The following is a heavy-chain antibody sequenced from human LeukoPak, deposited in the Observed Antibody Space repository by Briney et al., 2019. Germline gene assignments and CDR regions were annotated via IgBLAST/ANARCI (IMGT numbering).Heavy chain of an antibody. CDR1: GFTFSSYA. J-gene: IGHJ4*02. CDR2: ISGSGGNT. V-gene: IGHV3-23*01. Sequence: GGSLRLSCAASGFTFSSYAMSWVRQAPGKGLEWVSSISGSGGNTYYADSVKGRFTISRDNSKNTLYLQMNSLRAEDTAVYYFARLRWLQLYYFDYWGQGTLVTVSS. CDR3: ARLRWLQLYYFDY. D-gene: IGHD5-24*01.